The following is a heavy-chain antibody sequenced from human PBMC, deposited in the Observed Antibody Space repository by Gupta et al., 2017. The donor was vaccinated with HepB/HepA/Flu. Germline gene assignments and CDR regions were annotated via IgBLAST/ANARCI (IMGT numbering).Heavy chain of an antibody. D-gene: IGHD5/OR15-5a*01. CDR2: IYFRGSP. CDR3: SRALVWQSTWFDP. J-gene: IGHJ5*02. Sequence: QVQLHESGPGLVKPSETLSLTSTISGGSISNYYWSWIRQSPGKRLEWIGSIYFRGSPNHNPPLKGQVTLLIDTSNNQVSLKLNCGPAEDTAVYYCSRALVWQSTWFDPWDQGTLVPVSS. V-gene: IGHV4-59*01. CDR1: GGSISNYY.